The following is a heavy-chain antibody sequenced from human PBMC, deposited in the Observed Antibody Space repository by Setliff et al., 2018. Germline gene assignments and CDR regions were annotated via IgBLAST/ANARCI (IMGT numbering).Heavy chain of an antibody. J-gene: IGHJ4*02. Sequence: HPGGSLRLSCAGSGFAFSSYAMSWVRQAPGKGLEWVSTIYSGDRSTFYTDSVKGRFTISRDSSKNTLYLQMNSLRAEDTAVYYCAKRRSSSWFGGMDYWGQGTLVTVSS. CDR3: AKRRSSSWFGGMDY. CDR1: GFAFSSYA. CDR2: IYSGDRST. D-gene: IGHD6-13*01. V-gene: IGHV3-23*03.